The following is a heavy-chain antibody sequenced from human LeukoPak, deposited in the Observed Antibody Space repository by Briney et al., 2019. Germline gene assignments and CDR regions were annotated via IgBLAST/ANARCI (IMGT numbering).Heavy chain of an antibody. Sequence: SQTLSLTCTVSGGSISSGSYYWSWIRQPAGRGLEWIGRIYTSGSTNYNPSLKSRVTISVDTSKNQFSLKLSSVTAADTAVYYCARDSGSYSGVDYWGQGTLVTVSS. D-gene: IGHD1-26*01. CDR2: IYTSGST. CDR3: ARDSGSYSGVDY. CDR1: GGSISSGSYY. V-gene: IGHV4-61*02. J-gene: IGHJ4*02.